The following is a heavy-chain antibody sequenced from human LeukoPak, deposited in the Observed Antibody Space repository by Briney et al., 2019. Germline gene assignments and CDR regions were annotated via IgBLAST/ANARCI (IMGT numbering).Heavy chain of an antibody. V-gene: IGHV3-48*02. CDR3: AGTLSLDY. CDR2: ISSSSGTI. Sequence: GGSLRLSCAASGFTFSTYSMNWVRQAPGKGPEWVSYISSSSGTIYYAVSVKGRFTISRDNAKNSLYLEMSSLRDEDTAVYYCAGTLSLDYWGQGTLVTVSS. J-gene: IGHJ4*02. CDR1: GFTFSTYS.